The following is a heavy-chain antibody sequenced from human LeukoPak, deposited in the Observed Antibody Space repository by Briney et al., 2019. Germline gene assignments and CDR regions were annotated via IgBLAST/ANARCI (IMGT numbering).Heavy chain of an antibody. CDR3: ARDQWFGD. Sequence: SCKASGGTFSSYAMHWVRQAPGKGLEWVAVISYDGSNKYYADSVKGRFTISRDNSKNTLYLQMNSLRAEDTAVYYCARDQWFGDWGQGTLVTVSS. D-gene: IGHD3-10*01. CDR2: ISYDGSNK. V-gene: IGHV3-30-3*01. CDR1: GGTFSSYA. J-gene: IGHJ4*02.